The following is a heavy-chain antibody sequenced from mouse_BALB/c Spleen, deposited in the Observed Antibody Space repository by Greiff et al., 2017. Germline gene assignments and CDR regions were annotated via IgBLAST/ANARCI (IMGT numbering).Heavy chain of an antibody. V-gene: IGHV5-17*02. CDR1: GFTFSSFG. J-gene: IGHJ2*01. D-gene: IGHD1-1*01. CDR3: ARLGPYYGSSSFDY. Sequence: EVQLQESGGGLVQPGGSRKLSCAASGFTFSSFGMHWVRQAPEKGLEWVAYISSGSSTIYYADTVKGRFTISRDNPKNTLFLQMTSLRSEDTAMYYCARLGPYYGSSSFDYWGQGTTLTVSS. CDR2: ISSGSSTI.